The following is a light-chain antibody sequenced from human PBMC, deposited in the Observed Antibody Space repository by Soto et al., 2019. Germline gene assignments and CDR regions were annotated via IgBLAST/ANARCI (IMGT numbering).Light chain of an antibody. V-gene: IGKV3-20*01. Sequence: EIVLTQSPGTLSLSPGERATLSCRASRSVSSRYLAWYQQKPGQAPRLLIYGTSSRATGIPDRFSGSESGTDFTLTISRLEPDDFAVYHYLQYGYAPNAFGQGTKLEI. CDR2: GTS. CDR3: LQYGYAPNA. CDR1: RSVSSRY. J-gene: IGKJ2*01.